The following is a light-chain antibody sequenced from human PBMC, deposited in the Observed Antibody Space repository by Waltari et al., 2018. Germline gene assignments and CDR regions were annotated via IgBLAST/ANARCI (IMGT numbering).Light chain of an antibody. CDR1: LSNTGSNT. J-gene: IGLJ3*02. V-gene: IGLV1-44*01. CDR3: ATWDDILKGWV. CDR2: SNN. Sequence: QSVPTQPPSASGTPGPRVTISCSGSLSNTGSNTLNWDQVFPGTAPKVIIHSNNQRPSGIPDRFSGSKSGTSASLGISGLQSEDEADYYCATWDDILKGWVFGGGTKLTVL.